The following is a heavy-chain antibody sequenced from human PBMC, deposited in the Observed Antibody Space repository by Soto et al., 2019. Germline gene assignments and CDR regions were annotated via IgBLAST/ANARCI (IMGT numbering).Heavy chain of an antibody. CDR2: ISGSGGRT. CDR1: GFIFSTDA. D-gene: IGHD1-1*01. J-gene: IGHJ4*02. V-gene: IGHV3-23*01. Sequence: EVQLLESGGGLVQPGGSLRLSCAASGFIFSTDAMSWVRQAPGKGLQWVSAISGSGGRTYYADSVKGRFTISRDNSKNTLYLQMNSLRAEDTAVYYCAKDRWGSWNDAGYFDYWGQGTLVTVSS. CDR3: AKDRWGSWNDAGYFDY.